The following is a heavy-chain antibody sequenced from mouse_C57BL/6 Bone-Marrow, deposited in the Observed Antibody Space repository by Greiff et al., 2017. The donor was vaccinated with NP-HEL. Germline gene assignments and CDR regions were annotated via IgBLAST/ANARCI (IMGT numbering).Heavy chain of an antibody. J-gene: IGHJ3*01. V-gene: IGHV1-81*01. Sequence: VQLQQSGAELARPGASVKLSCKASGYTFTSYGISWVKQRPGQGLEWIGEIYPRSGNTYYNEKFKGKATLTADKSSSTAYMELRSLTSEDSAVYCCARGDYYGSSWFAYWGQGTLVTVSA. D-gene: IGHD1-1*01. CDR3: ARGDYYGSSWFAY. CDR1: GYTFTSYG. CDR2: IYPRSGNT.